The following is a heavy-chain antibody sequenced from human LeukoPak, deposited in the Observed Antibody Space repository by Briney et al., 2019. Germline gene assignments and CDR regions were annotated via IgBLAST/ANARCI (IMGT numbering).Heavy chain of an antibody. V-gene: IGHV3-21*01. CDR1: GFTFSSYS. D-gene: IGHD2-15*01. CDR2: ISSSSYI. J-gene: IGHJ6*02. CDR3: ARADCSGGSCSYGMDV. Sequence: GGSLRLSCAVSGFTFSSYSMNWVRQAPGKGLEWVSSISSSSYIYYADSVKGRFTISRDNAKNSLYLQMNSLRAEDTAVYYCARADCSGGSCSYGMDVWGQGTTVTVSS.